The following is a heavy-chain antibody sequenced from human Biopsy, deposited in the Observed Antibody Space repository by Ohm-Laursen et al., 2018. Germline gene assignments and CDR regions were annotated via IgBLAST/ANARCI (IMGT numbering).Heavy chain of an antibody. J-gene: IGHJ5*02. Sequence: GTLSLTCTVSGDSISSDIYYWVWIRQPPGKGLEWIGNIYNSGSTSTYYNLSLKGRVSISVDTSHNQFSLKLTSVTAADTAVYFCARRVSGSGRVDPWGQGTLVTVSS. D-gene: IGHD3-10*01. CDR3: ARRVSGSGRVDP. CDR1: GDSISSDIYY. CDR2: IYNSGSTST. V-gene: IGHV4-39*01.